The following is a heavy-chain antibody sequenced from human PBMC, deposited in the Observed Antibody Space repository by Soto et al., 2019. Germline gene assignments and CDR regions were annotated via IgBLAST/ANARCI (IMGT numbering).Heavy chain of an antibody. CDR2: INTRSSAI. J-gene: IGHJ4*02. Sequence: PGGSLRLSCAASGFTFSSFAMNWVRQAPGKGLEWVSYINTRSSAIYYADSVKGRLTISRDNAKNSLYLQMNSLRADDTAVYYCARDLLRYCSGGFCPDYWGQGTLVTVSS. V-gene: IGHV3-48*04. D-gene: IGHD2-15*01. CDR1: GFTFSSFA. CDR3: ARDLLRYCSGGFCPDY.